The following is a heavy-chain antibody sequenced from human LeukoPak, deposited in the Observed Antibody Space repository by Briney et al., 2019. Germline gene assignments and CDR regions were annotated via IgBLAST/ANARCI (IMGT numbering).Heavy chain of an antibody. J-gene: IGHJ6*02. CDR2: INPNSGGT. CDR1: GYTFTGYY. D-gene: IGHD4-17*01. CDR3: ARDLLMTTVTTYPDLGGMDV. V-gene: IGHV1-2*02. Sequence: ASVKVSCKASGYTFTGYYMHWVRQAPGQGLEWMGWINPNSGGTNYAQKFQGRVTMTRATSISTAYMELSRLRSDDTAVYYCARDLLMTTVTTYPDLGGMDVWGQGTTVTVSS.